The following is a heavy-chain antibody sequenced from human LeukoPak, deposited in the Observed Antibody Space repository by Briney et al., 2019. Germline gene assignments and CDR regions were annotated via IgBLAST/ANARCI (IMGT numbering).Heavy chain of an antibody. Sequence: GGSLRLSCAASGFTFSSHWMHWVRQAPGKGLVWVSGISTDGSRPRYADSVNGRFTVSRDNAKNTLYLQMNSLRAEDTAVYYCARVWSRIVGATTSSHYWGQGTLVTVSS. D-gene: IGHD1-26*01. V-gene: IGHV3-74*01. CDR2: ISTDGSRP. CDR1: GFTFSSHW. CDR3: ARVWSRIVGATTSSHY. J-gene: IGHJ4*02.